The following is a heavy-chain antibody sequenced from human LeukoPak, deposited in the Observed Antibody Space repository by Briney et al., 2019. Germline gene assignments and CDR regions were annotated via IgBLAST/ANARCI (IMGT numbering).Heavy chain of an antibody. V-gene: IGHV1-18*01. CDR2: ISAHNGKK. CDR1: GYTFTSYG. Sequence: ASVTVSCKASGYTFTSYGIIGVRQAPGQGLQWMGWISAHNGKKNYAQNLQGRVTMTTDTYTNTVYLELRSLTSDDTAVYYCARAVTTLLLDYWGQGTLVTVSS. D-gene: IGHD4-17*01. CDR3: ARAVTTLLLDY. J-gene: IGHJ4*02.